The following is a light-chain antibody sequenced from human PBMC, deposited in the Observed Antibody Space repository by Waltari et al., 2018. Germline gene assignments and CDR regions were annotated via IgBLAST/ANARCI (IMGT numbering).Light chain of an antibody. CDR3: AAWDDSLNGVV. CDR1: RPTLGRNT. CDR2: SNN. J-gene: IGLJ2*01. V-gene: IGLV1-44*01. Sequence: QSVLTQPPSASGTPGQRVTISCSGSRPTLGRNTLNRYQQRPGTAPKLLIYSNNQRPSGVPDRFSGSKSGTSASLAISGLQSEDEADYYCAAWDDSLNGVVFGGGTKLTVL.